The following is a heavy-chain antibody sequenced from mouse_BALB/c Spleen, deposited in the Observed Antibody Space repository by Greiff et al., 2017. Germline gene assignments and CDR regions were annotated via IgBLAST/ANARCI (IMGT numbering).Heavy chain of an antibody. J-gene: IGHJ4*01. Sequence: EVQLQQSGPELVKPGASVKMSCKASGYTFTSYVMHWVKQKPGQGLEWIGYINPYNDGTKYNEKFKGKATLTSDKSSSTAYMELSSLTSEDSAVYYCARPYGNYAMDYWGQGTSVIVSS. CDR1: GYTFTSYV. CDR2: INPYNDGT. CDR3: ARPYGNYAMDY. V-gene: IGHV1-14*01. D-gene: IGHD2-1*01.